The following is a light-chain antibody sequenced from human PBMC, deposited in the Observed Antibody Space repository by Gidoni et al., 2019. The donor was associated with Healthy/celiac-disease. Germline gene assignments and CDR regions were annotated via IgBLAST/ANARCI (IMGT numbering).Light chain of an antibody. Sequence: EIVLTQSPGTLSLSPGERATLSCRASQSVRSYLAWYQQKPGQAPRLLIYAASNRATGIPDRFSGSGSGTDFTLTISRLEPEDFAVYYCQQYLSFWTFGQGTKVEIK. CDR2: AAS. CDR1: QSVRSY. CDR3: QQYLSFWT. J-gene: IGKJ1*01. V-gene: IGKV3-20*01.